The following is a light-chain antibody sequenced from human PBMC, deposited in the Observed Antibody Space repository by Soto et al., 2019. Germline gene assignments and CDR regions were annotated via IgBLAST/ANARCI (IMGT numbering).Light chain of an antibody. V-gene: IGKV3-20*01. CDR2: RAS. CDR1: QSVSSNY. J-gene: IGKJ5*01. CDR3: QQYGSSPSIT. Sequence: ELGLTRSPGTLSLSPGERATLSCRAIQSVSSNYLAWYQQKPGQAPKVLIYRASSRATGIPDRFSGSGSGTDFTLTISRLEPEDFAVYYCQQYGSSPSITFGQGTRLEIK.